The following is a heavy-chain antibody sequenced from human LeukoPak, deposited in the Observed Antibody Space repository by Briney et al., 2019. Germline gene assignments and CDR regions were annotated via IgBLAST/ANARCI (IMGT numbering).Heavy chain of an antibody. CDR2: LYYMRGA. Sequence: SETLSLTCTVSGGSISGYYWSWSRQRPRKGVGWIENLYYMRGAWYKSSLKSRVTTSVDTSRNEFSLKLSSVTAADTAVYYCARGTRDYFDSWGQGTLVTVSS. J-gene: IGHJ4*02. D-gene: IGHD2-2*01. CDR3: ARGTRDYFDS. CDR1: GGSISGYY. V-gene: IGHV4-59*01.